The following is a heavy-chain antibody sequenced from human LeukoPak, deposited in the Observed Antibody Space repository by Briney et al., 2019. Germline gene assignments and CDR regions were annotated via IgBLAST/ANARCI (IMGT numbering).Heavy chain of an antibody. Sequence: PGGSLRLSCAASGFTFSSFAMSWVRQAPGKGLEWVSAISGSGRSTFYADSVKGRFTISRDTSKSTLYLEINSLRAEDTAVYYCAKSRHTAPDYWGQGTLVTVSS. CDR2: ISGSGRST. V-gene: IGHV3-23*01. D-gene: IGHD5-18*01. CDR3: AKSRHTAPDY. J-gene: IGHJ4*02. CDR1: GFTFSSFA.